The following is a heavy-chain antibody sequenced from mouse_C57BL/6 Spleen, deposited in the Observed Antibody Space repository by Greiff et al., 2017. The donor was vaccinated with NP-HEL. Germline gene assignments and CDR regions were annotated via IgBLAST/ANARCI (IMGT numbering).Heavy chain of an antibody. V-gene: IGHV5-6*01. J-gene: IGHJ3*01. D-gene: IGHD1-1*02. CDR3: AREDGGGAY. CDR2: ISSGGSYT. Sequence: DVQLVESGGDLVKPGGSLKLSCAASGFTFSSYGMSWVRQTPDKRLEWVATISSGGSYTYYPDSVKGRFTISRDNAKNTLYLQMSSLKSEDTAMYYCAREDGGGAYWIQGPLVTVSA. CDR1: GFTFSSYG.